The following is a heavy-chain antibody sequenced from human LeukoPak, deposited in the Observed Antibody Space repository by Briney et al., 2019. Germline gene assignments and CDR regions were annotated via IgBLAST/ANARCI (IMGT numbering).Heavy chain of an antibody. Sequence: GGSLRLSCAASGFTFSDYYMSWIRQAPGKGLEWVSAISGSGGSTYYADSVKGRFTISRDNAKNSLYLQMNSLRAEDTAVYYCATYDSSGYTLDYWGQGTLVTVSS. D-gene: IGHD3-22*01. CDR1: GFTFSDYY. CDR3: ATYDSSGYTLDY. J-gene: IGHJ4*02. CDR2: ISGSGGST. V-gene: IGHV3-11*01.